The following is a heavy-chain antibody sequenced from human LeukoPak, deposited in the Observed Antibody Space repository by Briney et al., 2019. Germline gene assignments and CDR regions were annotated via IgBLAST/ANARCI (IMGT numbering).Heavy chain of an antibody. CDR1: GFTFSSYS. D-gene: IGHD3-10*01. J-gene: IGHJ5*02. Sequence: KPGGSLRLSCAASGFTFSSYSMNWVRQAPGKGLGWVSSISSSSSYIYYADSVKGRFTISRDNAKNSLYLQMNSLRAEDTAVYYCATEVGFGEYNWFDPWGQGTLVTVSS. CDR2: ISSSSSYI. CDR3: ATEVGFGEYNWFDP. V-gene: IGHV3-21*01.